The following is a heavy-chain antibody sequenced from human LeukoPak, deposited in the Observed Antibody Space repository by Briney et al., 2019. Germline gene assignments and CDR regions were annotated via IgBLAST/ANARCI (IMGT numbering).Heavy chain of an antibody. Sequence: SETLSLTCTVSGGSINSYYWGWIRQPPGKGLEWIGYIYHSGSSNNYPSLKSRVTISVDTSKNQFSLKLTSVTAADTAIYYCARRITIVGAKASFDIWGQGTMVT. V-gene: IGHV4-59*08. CDR2: IYHSGSS. J-gene: IGHJ3*02. D-gene: IGHD1-26*01. CDR3: ARRITIVGAKASFDI. CDR1: GGSINSYY.